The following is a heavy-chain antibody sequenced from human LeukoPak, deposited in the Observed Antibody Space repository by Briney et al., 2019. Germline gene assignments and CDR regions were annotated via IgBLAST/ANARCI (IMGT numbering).Heavy chain of an antibody. CDR3: VRDSGWELRHFFFDD. CDR1: GYTFTSYS. CDR2: ISPSNGDT. D-gene: IGHD4-23*01. V-gene: IGHV1-18*04. J-gene: IGHJ4*02. Sequence: GASVNVSCKASGYTFTSYSINWVRRAPGQGLEWMGWISPSNGDTSYAQKVQDRVTMTTDTSTTTVYMELRSLGSDDTAIYYCVRDSGWELRHFFFDDWGQGTLVTVSS.